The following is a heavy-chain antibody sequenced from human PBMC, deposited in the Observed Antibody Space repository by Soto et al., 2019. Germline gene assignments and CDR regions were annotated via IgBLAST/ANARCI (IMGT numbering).Heavy chain of an antibody. Sequence: QVQLVQSGAEVKKPRSSVKVSCKASGGSFSSYAISWVRQAPVQGLEWMGGIIPIFGAPTYAQKFQGRVTIIADKSTSTAYMELSSLRSEDTALYYCARAGPVSGNHAFDIWGQGTLVTVSS. CDR2: IIPIFGAP. CDR3: ARAGPVSGNHAFDI. V-gene: IGHV1-69*06. CDR1: GGSFSSYA. J-gene: IGHJ3*02. D-gene: IGHD6-19*01.